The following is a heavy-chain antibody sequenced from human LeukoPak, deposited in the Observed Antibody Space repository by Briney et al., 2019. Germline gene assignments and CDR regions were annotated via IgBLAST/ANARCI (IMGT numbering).Heavy chain of an antibody. CDR3: ARSDSSGPNEPYWYFDL. CDR2: IYYSGST. D-gene: IGHD3-22*01. J-gene: IGHJ2*01. Sequence: SETLSLTCTVSGGSISSGDYYWSWIRQPPGKGLEWIGYIYYSGSTYYNPSLKSRVTISVDTSKNQFSLKLSSVTAADTAVYYCARSDSSGPNEPYWYFDLWGRGTLVTVSS. V-gene: IGHV4-30-4*01. CDR1: GGSISSGDYY.